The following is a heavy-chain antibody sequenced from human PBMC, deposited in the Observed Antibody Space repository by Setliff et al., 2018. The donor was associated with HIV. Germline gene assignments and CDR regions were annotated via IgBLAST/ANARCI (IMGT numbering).Heavy chain of an antibody. CDR2: INSDGSST. D-gene: IGHD3-10*01. V-gene: IGHV3-74*01. CDR3: ARGVRGVVNGMDV. J-gene: IGHJ6*02. Sequence: GGSLRLSCAASGFTFSSYWMHWVRQAPGKGLVWVSRINSDGSSTSYADSVKGRFTISRDNAKNTLYLQMNSLRAEDTAVYYCARGVRGVVNGMDVWGQGTTVTVSS. CDR1: GFTFSSYW.